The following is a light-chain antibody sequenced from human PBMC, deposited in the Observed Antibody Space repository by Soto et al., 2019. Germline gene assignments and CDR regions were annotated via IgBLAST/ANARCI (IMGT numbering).Light chain of an antibody. CDR1: QSVSSRY. Sequence: EIVLTQSPGTLSLSPGERATLSCRASQSVSSRYLAWYQQKPGQAPRLLIYDASSRATGIPDRFSGSGSGTDFTLTISRLEPEDFAVYFCQHYGMSRTFGQGTKVEIK. V-gene: IGKV3-20*01. J-gene: IGKJ1*01. CDR3: QHYGMSRT. CDR2: DAS.